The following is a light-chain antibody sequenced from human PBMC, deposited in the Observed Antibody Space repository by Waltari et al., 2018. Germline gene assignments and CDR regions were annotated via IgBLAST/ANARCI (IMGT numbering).Light chain of an antibody. CDR1: QSVSSY. CDR3: QQRSIWPPT. J-gene: IGKJ1*01. V-gene: IGKV3-11*01. Sequence: DIVLTQSPATLSLFPGERATLSCRASQSVSSYLAWYQQRPGQAPRLRIYDASNRATGIPARFSGSGSGTDFTLIISSLEPEDFAVYYCQQRSIWPPTFGQGTKVEIK. CDR2: DAS.